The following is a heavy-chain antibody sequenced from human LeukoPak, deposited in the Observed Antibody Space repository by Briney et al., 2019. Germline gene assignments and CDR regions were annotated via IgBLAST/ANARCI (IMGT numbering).Heavy chain of an antibody. V-gene: IGHV3-30*03. CDR1: GFTFSNAW. J-gene: IGHJ4*02. D-gene: IGHD4-17*01. Sequence: GGSLRLSCAASGFTFSNAWMSWVRQAPGKGLEWVAVISYDGSNKYYADSVKGRFTISRDNSKNTLYLQMNSLRAEDTAVYYCASSSTVKYDYWGQGTLVTVSS. CDR3: ASSSTVKYDY. CDR2: ISYDGSNK.